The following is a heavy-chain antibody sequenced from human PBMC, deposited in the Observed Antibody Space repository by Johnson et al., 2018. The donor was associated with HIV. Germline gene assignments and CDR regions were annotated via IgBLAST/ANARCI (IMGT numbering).Heavy chain of an antibody. CDR1: GFTFSRCG. J-gene: IGHJ3*02. V-gene: IGHV3-30*03. CDR2: ISNDGSAK. CDR3: ARSYSRWDDVFDI. D-gene: IGHD1-26*01. Sequence: QVQLVESGGGVVKPGTSLRLSCAASGFTFSRCGMHWVRQAPGKGLAWAAVISNDGSAKYYAYSVKGRFTISRDNSKNTLYLQMNSLRAEDTAVYYCARSYSRWDDVFDIWGQGTMVTVSS.